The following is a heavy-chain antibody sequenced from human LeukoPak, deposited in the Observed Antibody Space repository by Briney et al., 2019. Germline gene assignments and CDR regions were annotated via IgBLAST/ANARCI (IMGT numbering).Heavy chain of an antibody. V-gene: IGHV3-74*01. CDR3: ARDLPRGIQLWSNFDY. D-gene: IGHD5-18*01. CDR2: INSDGSST. J-gene: IGHJ4*02. Sequence: GGSLRLSCAASGFTFSSYWMHWVRQAPGKGLVWVSRINSDGSSTSYADSVKGRFTISRDNSKNTFHLQMNSLRAEDTAVYYCARDLPRGIQLWSNFDYWGQGTLVTVSS. CDR1: GFTFSSYW.